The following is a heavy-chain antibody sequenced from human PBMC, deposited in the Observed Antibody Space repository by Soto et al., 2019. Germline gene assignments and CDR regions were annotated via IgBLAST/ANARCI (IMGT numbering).Heavy chain of an antibody. D-gene: IGHD6-19*01. CDR3: ARSSDNAYPSDYYYGMDV. Sequence: QVQLIQSGAEVKKPGSSVKVSCKTSGGTFSSFAISWVRQAPGQGLEWMGRIIPVPHTTNYAQKFQGRVTITADELTSPAYLELSSLRFEDTAVYYCARSSDNAYPSDYYYGMDVWGQGTTVTVSS. V-gene: IGHV1-69*01. J-gene: IGHJ6*02. CDR1: GGTFSSFA. CDR2: IIPVPHTT.